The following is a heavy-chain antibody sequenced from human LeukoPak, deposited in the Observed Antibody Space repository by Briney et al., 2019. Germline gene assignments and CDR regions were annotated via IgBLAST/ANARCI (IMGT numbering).Heavy chain of an antibody. J-gene: IGHJ5*02. CDR3: ARWKIVVVVAATYNWFDP. CDR1: GFTFSSYA. V-gene: IGHV3-30*04. Sequence: GGSLRLSCAASGFTFSSYAMHWVRQAPGKGLEGVAVISYDGSNKYYADSVKGRFTIYRDNSKNTLYLQMNSLRAEDTAVYYCARWKIVVVVAATYNWFDPWGQGTLVTVSS. CDR2: ISYDGSNK. D-gene: IGHD2-15*01.